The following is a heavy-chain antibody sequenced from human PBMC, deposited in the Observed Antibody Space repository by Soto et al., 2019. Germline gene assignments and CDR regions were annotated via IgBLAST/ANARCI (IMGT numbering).Heavy chain of an antibody. CDR1: GGSSSSGGYS. Sequence: PSETLSRTCAVSGGSSSSGGYSWSWIRQPPWKCLEWIGYIYHSGSTYYNPSLKSLVTISVDRSKNQFSLKLSSVTAADTAVYCCARDRVWFWELLPFAVWGQVTTVPVS. D-gene: IGHD3-10*01. CDR2: IYHSGST. J-gene: IGHJ6*02. V-gene: IGHV4-30-2*01. CDR3: ARDRVWFWELLPFAV.